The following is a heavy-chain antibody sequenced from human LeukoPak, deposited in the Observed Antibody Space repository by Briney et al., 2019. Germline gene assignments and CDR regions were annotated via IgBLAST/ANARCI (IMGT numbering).Heavy chain of an antibody. J-gene: IGHJ3*02. V-gene: IGHV4-59*01. CDR2: IYYSGST. CDR3: ARVGSSWYHDAFDI. CDR1: GGSISSYY. Sequence: SETLSLTCTVSGGSISSYYWSWIRQPPGKGLEWIGHIYYSGSTNYNPSLKSRVTISVDTSKNQFSLKLSSVTAADTAVYYCARVGSSWYHDAFDIWGQGTMVTVSS. D-gene: IGHD6-13*01.